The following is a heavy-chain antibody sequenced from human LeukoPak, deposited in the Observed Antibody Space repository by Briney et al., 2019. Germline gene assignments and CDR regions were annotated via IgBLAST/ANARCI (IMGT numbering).Heavy chain of an antibody. V-gene: IGHV4-59*01. CDR2: IYYSGST. CDR1: GGSISSYY. CDR3: ARGGGFWSGYYYWFDP. J-gene: IGHJ5*02. D-gene: IGHD3-3*01. Sequence: SETLSLTCTVSGGSISSYYWSWIRQPPGKGLEWIGYIYYSGSTNYNPSLKSRVTISADTSKNQFSLKLSSVTAADTAVYYCARGGGFWSGYYYWFDPWGQGTLVTVSS.